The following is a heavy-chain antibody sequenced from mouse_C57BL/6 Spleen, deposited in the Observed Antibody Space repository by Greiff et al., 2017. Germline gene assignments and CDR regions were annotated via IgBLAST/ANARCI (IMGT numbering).Heavy chain of an antibody. Sequence: EVKLVESGGGLVQPGGSLSLSCAASGFTFTDYYMSWVRQPPGKALEWLGFIRNKANGYTTEYSASVKGRFTISRDNSQSILYLQMNALRAEDSATYYCARSTMIRQAFDYWGQGTTLTVSS. CDR3: ARSTMIRQAFDY. J-gene: IGHJ2*01. D-gene: IGHD2-4*01. V-gene: IGHV7-3*01. CDR1: GFTFTDYY. CDR2: IRNKANGYTT.